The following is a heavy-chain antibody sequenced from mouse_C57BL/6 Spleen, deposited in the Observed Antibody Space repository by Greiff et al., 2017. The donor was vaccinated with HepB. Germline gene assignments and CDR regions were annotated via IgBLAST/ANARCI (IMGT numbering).Heavy chain of an antibody. D-gene: IGHD1-1*01. CDR2: INPNNGGT. J-gene: IGHJ4*01. CDR1: GYTFTDYN. CDR3: ARNRGYYGSSSDYYAMDY. Sequence: EVQLQQSGPELVKPGASVKMSCKASGYTFTDYNMHWVKQSHGKSLEWIGYINPNNGGTSYNQKFKGKATLTVNKSSSTAYMELRSLTSEDSAVYCGARNRGYYGSSSDYYAMDYWGQGTSVTVSS. V-gene: IGHV1-22*01.